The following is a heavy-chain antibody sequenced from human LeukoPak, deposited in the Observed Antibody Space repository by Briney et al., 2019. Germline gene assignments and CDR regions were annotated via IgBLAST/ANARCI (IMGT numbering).Heavy chain of an antibody. V-gene: IGHV3-7*03. CDR1: GFNFSTYW. J-gene: IGHJ4*02. Sequence: PGGSLRLSCTASGFNFSTYWMTWVRQAPGKGLEWVASIKQDGSEKYYVDSVKGRFTISRDISKNTLYLQMNSLRAEDTAVYYCAVHNSGFCYWGQGTQVTVSS. D-gene: IGHD3-22*01. CDR3: AVHNSGFCY. CDR2: IKQDGSEK.